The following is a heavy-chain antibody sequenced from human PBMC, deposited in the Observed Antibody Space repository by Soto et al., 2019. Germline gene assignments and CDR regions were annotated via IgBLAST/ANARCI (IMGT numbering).Heavy chain of an antibody. J-gene: IGHJ4*02. CDR2: ISAYNGNT. CDR3: ARLGYYYDSSGSKTGLDY. CDR1: GYTFTSYG. Sequence: QVQLVQSGAEVKKPGASVKVSCKASGYTFTSYGISWVRQAPGQGLEWMGWISAYNGNTNYAQKLQGRVTMTTDTSTRTAYMELRSLRSDDTAVYYCARLGYYYDSSGSKTGLDYWGQGTLVTVSS. V-gene: IGHV1-18*01. D-gene: IGHD3-22*01.